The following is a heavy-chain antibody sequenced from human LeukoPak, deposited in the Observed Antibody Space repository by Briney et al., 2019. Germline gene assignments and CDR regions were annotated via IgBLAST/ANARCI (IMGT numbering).Heavy chain of an antibody. J-gene: IGHJ5*02. Sequence: GASVKVSCKASGGTFSSYGISWVRQAPGQGLEWMGGIIPIFGTANYAQKFQGRVTITADKSTSTAYMELSGLRSEDTAVFYCARAADGSAWYGNWFDPWGQGTLVTVSS. CDR1: GGTFSSYG. V-gene: IGHV1-69*06. CDR3: ARAADGSAWYGNWFDP. CDR2: IIPIFGTA. D-gene: IGHD6-19*01.